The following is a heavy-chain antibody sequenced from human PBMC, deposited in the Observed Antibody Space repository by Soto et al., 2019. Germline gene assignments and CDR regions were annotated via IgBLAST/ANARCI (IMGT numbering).Heavy chain of an antibody. CDR3: AKERSSSSGWYGRVDY. J-gene: IGHJ4*02. V-gene: IGHV3-23*01. CDR2: ICGSGDST. D-gene: IGHD6-19*01. Sequence: GLEWVSSICGSGDSTYYADSVKGRFTTSRDNSKNTLYLQMNSLRAEDTALYYCAKERSSSSGWYGRVDYWGQGSMVTVSS.